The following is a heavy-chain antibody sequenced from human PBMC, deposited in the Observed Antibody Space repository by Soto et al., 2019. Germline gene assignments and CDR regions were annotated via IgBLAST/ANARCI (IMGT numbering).Heavy chain of an antibody. J-gene: IGHJ4*02. CDR3: ARAAYYYESSGYYPGDY. D-gene: IGHD3-22*01. V-gene: IGHV1-69*05. CDR2: INPSYGTA. Sequence: ASVKVSCKASGGTFSSYAISWVRQAPGQGLEWMGGINPSYGTANYPQKFQGRVTFTRDTSASTVYMEVSSLRSEDTAVYYCARAAYYYESSGYYPGDYWGQGTLVTVSS. CDR1: GGTFSSYA.